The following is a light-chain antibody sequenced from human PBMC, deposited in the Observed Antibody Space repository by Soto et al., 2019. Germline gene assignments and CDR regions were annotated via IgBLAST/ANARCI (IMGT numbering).Light chain of an antibody. J-gene: IGLJ1*01. CDR1: SSDVGGYNY. CDR3: SSYTSSSTLAV. CDR2: EVS. Sequence: QSALTQPASVSGSPGQSITISCTGTSSDVGGYNYVSWYQQHPGKAPKLMIYEVSNRPSGVSNRFSGSKSGNTASLTISGLQAEDEADYSCSSYTSSSTLAVFGTVTKLTVL. V-gene: IGLV2-14*01.